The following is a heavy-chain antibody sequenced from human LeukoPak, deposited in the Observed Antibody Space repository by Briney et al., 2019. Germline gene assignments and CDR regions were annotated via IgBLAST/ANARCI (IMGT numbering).Heavy chain of an antibody. D-gene: IGHD3-22*01. CDR3: ARDEYYSSGSTHTGFDY. CDR1: GYTFTGYY. CDR2: IKPSSGGT. V-gene: IGHV1-2*02. J-gene: IGHJ4*02. Sequence: ASVKLSCKASGYTFTGYYMHLVRHAPGQGHEWMGWIKPSSGGTNYAEKFQGRVTMIRDPFISTAYMERSRLRSEDTGVYDCARDEYYSSGSTHTGFDYWDQGTLVTVS.